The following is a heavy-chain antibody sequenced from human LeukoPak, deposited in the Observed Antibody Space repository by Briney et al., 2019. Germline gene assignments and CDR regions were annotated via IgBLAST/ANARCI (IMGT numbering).Heavy chain of an antibody. Sequence: SETLSLTCTVSGDSISSSWWAWIRQPPGKGLEWIGYIYYSGTPTSYNPSLKSRATISIDTSRNQYSLKLSSVTAADTAVYYCARDSRGGGPDFDYWGQGTLVTASS. J-gene: IGHJ4*02. V-gene: IGHV4-59*01. CDR1: GDSISSSW. CDR3: ARDSRGGGPDFDY. D-gene: IGHD3-16*01. CDR2: IYYSGTPT.